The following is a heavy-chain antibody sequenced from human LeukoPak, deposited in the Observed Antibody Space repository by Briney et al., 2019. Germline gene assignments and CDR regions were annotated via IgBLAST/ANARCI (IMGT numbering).Heavy chain of an antibody. CDR1: GFTFSSYS. Sequence: GGSLRLSCAASGFTFSSYSMNWVRQAPGKGLGWVSSISSSSSYIYYADSVKGRFTISRDNAKNSLYLQMNSLRAEDTAVYYCARVGTTGTTGYFDYWGQGTLVTVSS. D-gene: IGHD1-1*01. CDR2: ISSSSSYI. V-gene: IGHV3-21*01. J-gene: IGHJ4*02. CDR3: ARVGTTGTTGYFDY.